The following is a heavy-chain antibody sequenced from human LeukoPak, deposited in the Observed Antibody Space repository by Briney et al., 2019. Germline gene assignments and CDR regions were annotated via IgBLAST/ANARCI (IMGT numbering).Heavy chain of an antibody. CDR1: GFTFSGYG. J-gene: IGHJ4*02. CDR3: AKEALFRGVHGNYFDY. D-gene: IGHD3-10*01. Sequence: PGRSLRLSCAASGFTFSGYGMHWVRQASGKGLDWVALISYDGSDTYYTDSVKGRFTISRDISNNTLYLQMNSLRPEDTAVYYCAKEALFRGVHGNYFDYWGQGTLVTVSS. CDR2: ISYDGSDT. V-gene: IGHV3-30*18.